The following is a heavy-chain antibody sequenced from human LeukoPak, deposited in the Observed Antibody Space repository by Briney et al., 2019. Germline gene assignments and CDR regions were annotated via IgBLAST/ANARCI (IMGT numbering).Heavy chain of an antibody. CDR2: IYYSGST. J-gene: IGHJ4*02. CDR1: GGSISSGDYY. V-gene: IGHV4-30-4*01. CDR3: ARGYSGNYPIDY. Sequence: NPSETLSLTCTVSGGSISSGDYYWSWIRQPPGKGLEWIGYIYYSGSTYYNPSLKGRVTISVDTTKNQFSLKLSSVTAADTAVYYCARGYSGNYPIDYWGQGTLVTVSS. D-gene: IGHD3-3*01.